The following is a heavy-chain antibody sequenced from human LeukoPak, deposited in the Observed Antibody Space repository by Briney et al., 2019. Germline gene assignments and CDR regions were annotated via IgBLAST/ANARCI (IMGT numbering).Heavy chain of an antibody. V-gene: IGHV4-30-4*01. CDR2: ISYSGST. Sequence: SETLSLTCTVSGGSMSSADFFWSWIRQPPGKGLEWIGYISYSGSTYYNPSLKSRVTISIDTSKNQFSLKLSSVTAADTAVYYCVREGSSSWNHLDYWGQGTLVTVSS. CDR3: VREGSSSWNHLDY. J-gene: IGHJ4*02. CDR1: GGSMSSADFF. D-gene: IGHD6-13*01.